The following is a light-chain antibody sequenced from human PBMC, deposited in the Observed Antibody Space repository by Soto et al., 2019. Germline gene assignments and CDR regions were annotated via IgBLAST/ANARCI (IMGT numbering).Light chain of an antibody. Sequence: QPVLTQPSSLSASPGESASLTCTLRTGIDVATYRIYWYQQKSGSPPLYVLRYRSDSDKQYGLGVPTRFSGSKDGSANAGILLISGLQSDDEADYYCLIWHNSAWVFGGGTQLTVL. CDR2: YRSDSDK. V-gene: IGLV5-45*03. J-gene: IGLJ3*02. CDR3: LIWHNSAWV. CDR1: TGIDVATYR.